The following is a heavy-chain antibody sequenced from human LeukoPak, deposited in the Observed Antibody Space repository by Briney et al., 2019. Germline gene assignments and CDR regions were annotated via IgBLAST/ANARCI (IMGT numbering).Heavy chain of an antibody. CDR3: ARGKGTPSA. J-gene: IGHJ3*01. D-gene: IGHD1-1*01. V-gene: IGHV3-11*01. Sequence: SGSYWGWIRQPPGKGLEWAFNISSRGSTIHYADYVKDRFTLSRDNAKNSLYLQMNSLRAEDTAVHYCARGKGTPSAWGQGTIVTVSS. CDR2: ISSRGSTI. CDR1: SGSY.